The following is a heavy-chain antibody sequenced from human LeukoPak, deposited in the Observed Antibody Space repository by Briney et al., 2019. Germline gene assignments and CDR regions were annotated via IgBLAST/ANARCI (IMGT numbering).Heavy chain of an antibody. J-gene: IGHJ4*02. D-gene: IGHD6-19*01. Sequence: GASVKVSCKASTYIFTSYGISWVRQAPGQGLEWMGWISAYNGNTNYAQKLQGRVTMTTDTSTSTAYMELRSLRSDDTAVYYCVRDKDIAVAGTFHYWGQGTLVTVSS. CDR2: ISAYNGNT. CDR1: TYIFTSYG. CDR3: VRDKDIAVAGTFHY. V-gene: IGHV1-18*01.